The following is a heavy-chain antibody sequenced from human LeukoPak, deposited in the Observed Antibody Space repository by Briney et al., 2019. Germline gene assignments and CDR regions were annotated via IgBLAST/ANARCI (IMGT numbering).Heavy chain of an antibody. Sequence: SETLSLTCTVSGGSLTGHYWSWIRQLPGTGLEWIGYIHYSGSANYNPSLKSRITISVDTPSNTLSLRLTSVTAADTGIYYCARLHASGAEEFDPWGQGTLVTVSS. CDR1: GGSLTGHY. CDR2: IHYSGSA. D-gene: IGHD3-10*01. CDR3: ARLHASGAEEFDP. J-gene: IGHJ5*02. V-gene: IGHV4-59*11.